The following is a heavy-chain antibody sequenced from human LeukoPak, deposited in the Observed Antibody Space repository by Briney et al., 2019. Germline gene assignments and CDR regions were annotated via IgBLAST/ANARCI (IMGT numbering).Heavy chain of an antibody. CDR2: IYYSGST. CDR1: GGSISSYY. V-gene: IGHV4-59*08. D-gene: IGHD3-3*01. Sequence: SETLSLTCTVSGGSISSYYWSWLRQPPGKGLEWIGYIYYSGSTNYNPSLKSRVTISVDTSKNQFSLKLSSVTAADTAVYYCARVKFWSGYYPVFDYWGQGTLVTVSS. CDR3: ARVKFWSGYYPVFDY. J-gene: IGHJ4*02.